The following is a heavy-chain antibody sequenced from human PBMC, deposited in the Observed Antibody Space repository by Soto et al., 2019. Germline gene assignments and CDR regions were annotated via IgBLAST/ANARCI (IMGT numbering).Heavy chain of an antibody. CDR2: ISNDGGSN. D-gene: IGHD5-12*01. CDR3: AREGTSNGYIYGMDV. CDR1: GFTFSNFA. J-gene: IGHJ6*02. V-gene: IGHV3-30-3*01. Sequence: QVQLVESGGGVVQPGRSLRLSCAASGFTFSNFAMHWVRQAPGQGLEWMTIISNDGGSNFYADSVKGRFTISRDNSNNTLYLQMNSLRPEDTAVYYCAREGTSNGYIYGMDVWGQGTTVTVS.